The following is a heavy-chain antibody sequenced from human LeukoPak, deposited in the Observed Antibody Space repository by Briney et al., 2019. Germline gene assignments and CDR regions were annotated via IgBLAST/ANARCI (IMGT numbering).Heavy chain of an antibody. V-gene: IGHV3-66*01. Sequence: PGGSLRLSCAAFGFIVRSNHINWVRQAPGKGLEWVSITYSGDTTYYADSVKGRFIISRDDSKNTLSLQMNDLRVEDTAVYYCARERPDSRNLDSWGWGALVTVSS. D-gene: IGHD1-14*01. CDR1: GFIVRSNH. CDR3: ARERPDSRNLDS. CDR2: TYSGDTT. J-gene: IGHJ4*02.